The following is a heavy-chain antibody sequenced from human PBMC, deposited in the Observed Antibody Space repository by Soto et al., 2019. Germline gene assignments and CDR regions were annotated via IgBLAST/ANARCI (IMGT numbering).Heavy chain of an antibody. J-gene: IGHJ2*01. V-gene: IGHV4-34*01. CDR2: INHSGST. Sequence: QVHLQQWGAGLLKPSETLSLTCAVYGGSFSGYYWSWIRQPPGKGLEWIGEINHSGSTNYNPSLKSRVTISVETSNNQFSLKLSSVTAADTAVYYCATHLKTTVTTYWYFDLWGRGTLVTVSS. CDR1: GGSFSGYY. D-gene: IGHD4-17*01. CDR3: ATHLKTTVTTYWYFDL.